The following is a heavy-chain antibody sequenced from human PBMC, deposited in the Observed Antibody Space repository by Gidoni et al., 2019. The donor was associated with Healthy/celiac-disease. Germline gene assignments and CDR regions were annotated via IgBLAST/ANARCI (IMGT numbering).Heavy chain of an antibody. D-gene: IGHD5-12*01. CDR2: ISGSGGSS. V-gene: IGHV3-23*04. CDR3: AKDPRDCYNYYFQH. CDR1: GFTFRSYA. J-gene: IGHJ1*01. Sequence: EVQLVESGGGLVQPGGSLRLSCAASGFTFRSYAMSWVRQAPGKGLEWFSAISGSGGSSYDAYSVKGRFTISIDNSKNTLYLQMNSLRAEDTAVYYCAKDPRDCYNYYFQHWGQGTLVTVSS.